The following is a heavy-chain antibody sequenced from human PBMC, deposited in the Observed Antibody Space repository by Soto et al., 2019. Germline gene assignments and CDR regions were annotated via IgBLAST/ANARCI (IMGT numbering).Heavy chain of an antibody. J-gene: IGHJ5*01. CDR1: GFTFSRNG. CDR3: ARWVGGSMYDNSGKYDS. D-gene: IGHD3-22*01. CDR2: VAYDGSKT. V-gene: IGHV3-30*03. Sequence: QVQLVESGGGVVQPGRSLRLTCAASGFTFSRNGMHWVRQAPGKGLEGVALVAYDGSKTYYGDSVRGRFTISRDNSENTLYLQMNSLRAEDTAVYYCARWVGGSMYDNSGKYDSWGQGTLVTVSS.